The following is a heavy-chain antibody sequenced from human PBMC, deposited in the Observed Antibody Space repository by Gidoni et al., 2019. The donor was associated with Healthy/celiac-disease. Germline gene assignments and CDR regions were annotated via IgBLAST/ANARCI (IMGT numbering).Heavy chain of an antibody. D-gene: IGHD5-12*01. V-gene: IGHV4-34*01. CDR2: INHSGST. CDR1: GGSFSGSS. Sequence: QVQLQQLGAGLLKLSATLSPTCAVYGGSFSGSSWSWIRQPPGKGLEWIGEINHSGSTNYNPSLKSRVTISVDTSKNQFSLKVISVTAADTAVYYCARALSGYSGYDYDYFDYWGQGTLVTVSS. CDR3: ARALSGYSGYDYDYFDY. J-gene: IGHJ4*02.